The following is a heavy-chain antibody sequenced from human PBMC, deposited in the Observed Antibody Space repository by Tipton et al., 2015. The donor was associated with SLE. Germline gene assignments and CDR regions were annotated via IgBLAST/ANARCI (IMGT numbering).Heavy chain of an antibody. CDR3: ARDWRKSIAARNYYYYYMDV. J-gene: IGHJ6*03. D-gene: IGHD6-6*01. CDR2: INQEGSER. V-gene: IGHV3-7*01. CDR1: GFTFSNYD. Sequence: SLRLSCAASGFTFSNYDMTWVRQTPGKGLEWVANINQEGSERYNVDSVKGRFTISRDNSKNTLYLQMNSLRAEDTAVYYCARDWRKSIAARNYYYYYMDVWGKGTTVTVSS.